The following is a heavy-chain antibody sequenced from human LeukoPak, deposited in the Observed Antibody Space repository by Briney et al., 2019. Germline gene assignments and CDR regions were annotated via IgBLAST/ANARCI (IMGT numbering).Heavy chain of an antibody. CDR3: ARLVVRTPPFDY. J-gene: IGHJ4*02. CDR2: INSDGSST. Sequence: PGGSLRLSCAASGFTFSSYWMHWFRQAPGKGLVWVSRINSDGSSTSYADSVKGRFTISRDNAKNSLYLQMNSLRAEDTAVYYCARLVVRTPPFDYWGQGTLVTVSS. D-gene: IGHD2-15*01. CDR1: GFTFSSYW. V-gene: IGHV3-74*01.